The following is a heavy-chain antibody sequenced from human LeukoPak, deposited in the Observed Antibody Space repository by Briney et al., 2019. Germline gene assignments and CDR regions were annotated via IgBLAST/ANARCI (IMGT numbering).Heavy chain of an antibody. V-gene: IGHV1-24*01. Sequence: ASVKVSCKVSGYTLTELSIHWVRQAPGEGLEWMGGFDPEDGETIYAQKFQGRLTMTEDTSTDTDYMELSSLRSEDTAVYYCATVRDFWSGFPPGFDPWGQGTLVTVSS. CDR1: GYTLTELS. J-gene: IGHJ5*02. D-gene: IGHD3-3*01. CDR3: ATVRDFWSGFPPGFDP. CDR2: FDPEDGET.